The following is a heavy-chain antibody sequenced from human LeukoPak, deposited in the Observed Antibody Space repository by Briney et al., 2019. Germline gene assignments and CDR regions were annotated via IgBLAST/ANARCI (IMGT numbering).Heavy chain of an antibody. D-gene: IGHD1-20*01. Sequence: PGGSLRLSCAASGFTFSDYYMSWIRQAPGKGPEWVSYISSSGSTLYYADSVKGRITISRDNAKNSLYLQMNSLRAGDTAVYYCARRRYNWNAIDYWGQGTLVTVSS. J-gene: IGHJ4*02. CDR2: ISSSGSTL. V-gene: IGHV3-11*01. CDR1: GFTFSDYY. CDR3: ARRRYNWNAIDY.